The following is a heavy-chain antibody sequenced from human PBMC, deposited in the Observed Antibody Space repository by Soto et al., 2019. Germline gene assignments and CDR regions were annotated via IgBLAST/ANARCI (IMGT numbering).Heavy chain of an antibody. CDR2: INAGNGNT. V-gene: IGHV1-3*01. J-gene: IGHJ4*02. CDR1: GYTFTSYA. Sequence: ASVKVSCKASGYTFTSYAMHWVRQAPGQRLEWMGWINAGNGNTKYSQKFQGRVTITRDTSASTAYMELSSLRSEDTAAYYCAKSATKLSLTSTTPDFSPLPPPVPPDYWGQGTLVTVSS. D-gene: IGHD1-1*01. CDR3: AKSATKLSLTSTTPDFSPLPPPVPPDY.